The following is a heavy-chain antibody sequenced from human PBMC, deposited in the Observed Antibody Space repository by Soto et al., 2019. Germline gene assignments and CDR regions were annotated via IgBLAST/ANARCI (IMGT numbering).Heavy chain of an antibody. CDR1: GGTFSSYA. D-gene: IGHD3-22*01. V-gene: IGHV1-69*13. J-gene: IGHJ4*02. CDR3: ARGKDDSSGYYDSFDY. Sequence: SVKVSCKASGGTFSSYAISWVRQAPGQGLEWMGGIIPIFGTANYAQKFQGRVTIVADESTSTAYMELSSLRSEDTAVYYCARGKDDSSGYYDSFDYWGQGTLVTVPS. CDR2: IIPIFGTA.